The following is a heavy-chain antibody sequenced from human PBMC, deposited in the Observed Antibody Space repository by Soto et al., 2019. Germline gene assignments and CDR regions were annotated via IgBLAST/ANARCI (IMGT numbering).Heavy chain of an antibody. V-gene: IGHV4-59*01. J-gene: IGHJ5*02. Sequence: SETLSLTCTVSGGSISSYYWSWIRQPPGKGLEWIGYIYYSGSTNYNPSLKSRVTISVDTSKNQFSLKLSSVTAADTAVYYCARDLKSGVDTAMGWFDPWGQGTLVTVSS. CDR3: ARDLKSGVDTAMGWFDP. D-gene: IGHD5-18*01. CDR1: GGSISSYY. CDR2: IYYSGST.